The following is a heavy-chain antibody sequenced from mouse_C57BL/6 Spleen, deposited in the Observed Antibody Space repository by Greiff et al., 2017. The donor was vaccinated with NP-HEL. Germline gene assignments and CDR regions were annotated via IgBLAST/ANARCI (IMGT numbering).Heavy chain of an antibody. D-gene: IGHD3-3*01. J-gene: IGHJ2*01. CDR2: INPNNGGT. CDR3: AREGWAPYYFDY. CDR1: GYTFTDYN. Sequence: EVQLVESGPELVKPGASVKIPCKASGYTFTDYNMDWVKQSHGKSLEWIGDINPNNGGTIYNQKFKGKATLTVDKSTSTAYMELRSLTSEDTAVYYCAREGWAPYYFDYWGQGTTLTVSS. V-gene: IGHV1-18*01.